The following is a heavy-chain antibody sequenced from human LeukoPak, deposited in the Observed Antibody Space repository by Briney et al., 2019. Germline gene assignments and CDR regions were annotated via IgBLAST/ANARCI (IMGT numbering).Heavy chain of an antibody. V-gene: IGHV1-18*04. D-gene: IGHD6-6*01. CDR3: ARVEQLVEDY. CDR2: ISAYNGNT. CDR1: GYTFTGYY. J-gene: IGHJ4*02. Sequence: ASVKVSCKASGYTFTGYYMHWVRQAPGQGLEWMGWISAYNGNTNYAQKLQGRVTMTTDTSTSTAYMELRSLRSDDTAVYYCARVEQLVEDYWGQGTLVTVSS.